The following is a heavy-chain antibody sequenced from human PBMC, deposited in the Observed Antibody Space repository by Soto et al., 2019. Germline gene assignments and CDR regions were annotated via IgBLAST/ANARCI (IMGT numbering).Heavy chain of an antibody. J-gene: IGHJ4*02. CDR3: ARESGSSRHLDY. V-gene: IGHV4-4*07. CDR1: GFISAYY. CDR2: IYGSGNS. Sequence: PSETLSLTCTGSGFISAYYWSWIRQPAGKGLEWTGRIYGSGNSNFNPSLNGRATISVDMSKNQFTLILRSVTAADTAVYYCARESGSSRHLDYWGQGILVT. D-gene: IGHD6-13*01.